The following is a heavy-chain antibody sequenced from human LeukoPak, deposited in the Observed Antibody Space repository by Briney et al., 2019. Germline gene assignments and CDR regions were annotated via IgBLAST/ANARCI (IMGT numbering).Heavy chain of an antibody. J-gene: IGHJ6*03. CDR2: ISGSSSYI. D-gene: IGHD3-22*01. CDR1: GFTFSSYS. Sequence: GGSLRLSCAASGFTFSSYSMNWVRQAPGKGLEWVSSISGSSSYIYYADSVKGRFTISRDNAKNSLYLQMNSLRAEDTAVYYCARVDYDSSGYLYYYYYMDVWGKGTTVTVSS. CDR3: ARVDYDSSGYLYYYYYMDV. V-gene: IGHV3-21*06.